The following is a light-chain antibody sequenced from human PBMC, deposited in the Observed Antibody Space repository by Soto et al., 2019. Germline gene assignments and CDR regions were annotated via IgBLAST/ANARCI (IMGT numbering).Light chain of an antibody. CDR1: SSNIGAGYD. CDR3: QSYDSSLSAVV. CDR2: GNS. J-gene: IGLJ2*01. V-gene: IGLV1-40*01. Sequence: QPVLTQPPSVSGAPGQRVTISCTGSSSNIGAGYDVHWYQQLPGTAPKLLIYGNSNRPSGVPDRFSGSKSGSSASLAITGLQAEDEAEYYCQSYDSSLSAVVFGGGTKLTVL.